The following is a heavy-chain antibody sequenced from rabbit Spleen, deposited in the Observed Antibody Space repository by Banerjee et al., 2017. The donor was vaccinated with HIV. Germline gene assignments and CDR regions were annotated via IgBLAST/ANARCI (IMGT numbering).Heavy chain of an antibody. CDR2: IDPGSSGFT. CDR3: VRDQAGDGDYGPYNFNL. Sequence: QSLEESGGDLVKPGACLTLTCTASGFSFCSNYYMCWGRQAPGKGLEWIACIDPGSSGFTYFATWEKGRFTCSKTSSTTVTLQMTRLTAADTATYFCVRDQAGDGDYGPYNFNLWGPGTLVTVS. V-gene: IGHV1S40*01. CDR1: GFSFCSNYY. J-gene: IGHJ4*01. D-gene: IGHD2-1*01.